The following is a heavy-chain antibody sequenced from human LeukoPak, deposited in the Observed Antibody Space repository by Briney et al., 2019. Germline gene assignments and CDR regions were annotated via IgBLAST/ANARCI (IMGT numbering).Heavy chain of an antibody. J-gene: IGHJ5*02. Sequence: GESLKISCKGSGYSFTSYWIAWVRQMPAKGLEWMGIIYPGDSDTRYSPSFQGQVTISADKSISTAYLQWNSLKASDTATYYCAKTTGGSRGWFDPWGQGTLVTVSS. CDR1: GYSFTSYW. CDR2: IYPGDSDT. V-gene: IGHV5-51*01. D-gene: IGHD2-15*01. CDR3: AKTTGGSRGWFDP.